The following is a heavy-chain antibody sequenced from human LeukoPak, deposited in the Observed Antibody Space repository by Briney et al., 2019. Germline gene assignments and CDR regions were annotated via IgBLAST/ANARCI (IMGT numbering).Heavy chain of an antibody. CDR1: GGTLSSYA. CDR2: ISPILGIA. CDR3: ARDAFATRGREAS. Sequence: SVKVSCKASGGTLSSYAISWVGQAPGQGLEWMGRISPILGIANYAQKFQGRVTITADKSTSTAYMELSSLRSEDTAVYYCARDAFATRGREASWGQGTLVTVSS. V-gene: IGHV1-69*04. D-gene: IGHD2-15*01. J-gene: IGHJ4*02.